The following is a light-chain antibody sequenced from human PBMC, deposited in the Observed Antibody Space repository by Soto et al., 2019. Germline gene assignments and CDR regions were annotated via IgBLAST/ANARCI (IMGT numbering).Light chain of an antibody. CDR1: QSVSSN. Sequence: EIVMTQSPATLSVSPGERATLSCRASQSVSSNLAWYQQKPGQAPRLLIYRASTRAIGIPARFSGSGSGTEVTLTISSLQSEDFAVYYCQHYNNWPPWTFGQGTKVQIK. V-gene: IGKV3-15*01. CDR2: RAS. CDR3: QHYNNWPPWT. J-gene: IGKJ1*01.